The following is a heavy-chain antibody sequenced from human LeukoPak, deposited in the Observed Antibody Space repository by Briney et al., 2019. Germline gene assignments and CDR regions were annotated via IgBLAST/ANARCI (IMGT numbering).Heavy chain of an antibody. Sequence: GGSLRLSCTASGFTFGDYAMSWVRQAPGKGLEWVGFIRSKAYGGTKEYAASVKGRFTISRDDSKSIDYLQMNSLKTEDTAVYYCARGPPKGWYYYYYMDVWGKGTTVTISS. J-gene: IGHJ6*03. CDR2: IRSKAYGGTK. V-gene: IGHV3-49*04. CDR3: ARGPPKGWYYYYYMDV. CDR1: GFTFGDYA.